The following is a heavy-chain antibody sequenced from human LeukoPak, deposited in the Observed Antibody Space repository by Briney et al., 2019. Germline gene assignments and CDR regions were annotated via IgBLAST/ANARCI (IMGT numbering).Heavy chain of an antibody. V-gene: IGHV1-18*01. CDR1: GYTFTSYG. CDR2: ISASNGNT. Sequence: ASLKVSCKASGYTFTSYGISWVRQAPGQRLEWMGWISASNGNTNYAQKLQGRVTMTTDTSTSTDYMELRSLRSDDTAVYYCAGDPYYIQFDYWGQGTLVTVSS. D-gene: IGHD2/OR15-2a*01. J-gene: IGHJ4*02. CDR3: AGDPYYIQFDY.